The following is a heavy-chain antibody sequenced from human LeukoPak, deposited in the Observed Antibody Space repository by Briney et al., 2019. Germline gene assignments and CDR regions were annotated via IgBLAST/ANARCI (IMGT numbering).Heavy chain of an antibody. V-gene: IGHV1-2*04. Sequence: ASVKVSCKASGYTFTGYCMHWVRQAPGQGLEWMGWINPNSGGTNYAQKFQGWVTMTRDTSISTAYMELSRLRSDDTAVYYCARGRLVRNPGLPFDYWGQGSLVTVSS. J-gene: IGHJ4*02. CDR2: INPNSGGT. CDR3: ARGRLVRNPGLPFDY. CDR1: GYTFTGYC. D-gene: IGHD6-19*01.